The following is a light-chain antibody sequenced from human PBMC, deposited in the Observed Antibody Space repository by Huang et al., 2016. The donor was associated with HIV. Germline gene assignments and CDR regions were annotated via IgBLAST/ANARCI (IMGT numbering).Light chain of an antibody. CDR2: AAS. V-gene: IGKV3-15*01. CDR1: QKINTN. J-gene: IGKJ1*01. Sequence: EIVMTQSPGTLSVAPGERATLACRASQKINTNVAWFQQTPGQAPRLLIYAASTRTADFPARFSVSGSRTEFTLTISSLQSEDIAVYYCQQYNDWPLSFGQGTKVEIK. CDR3: QQYNDWPLS.